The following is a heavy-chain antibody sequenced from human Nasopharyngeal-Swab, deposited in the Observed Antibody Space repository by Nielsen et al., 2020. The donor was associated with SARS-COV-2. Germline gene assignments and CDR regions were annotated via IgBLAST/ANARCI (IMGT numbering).Heavy chain of an antibody. D-gene: IGHD3-22*01. V-gene: IGHV3-30*04. CDR2: ISYDGSNK. CDR3: ARGARGFYYDSSGYSNFDY. J-gene: IGHJ4*02. Sequence: GESLKISCAASGFTFSSYAMHWVRQAPGKGLEWVAVISYDGSNKYYADSVKGRFTISRDNSKNTLYLQMNSLRAEDTAVYYCARGARGFYYDSSGYSNFDYWGQGTPVTVSS. CDR1: GFTFSSYA.